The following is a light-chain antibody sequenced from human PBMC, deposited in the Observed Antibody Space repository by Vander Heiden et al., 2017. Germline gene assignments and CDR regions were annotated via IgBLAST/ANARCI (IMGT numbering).Light chain of an antibody. CDR3: ISYAGSNNLV. Sequence: QSALTPPPPASGSPGQAATVSFTGTRSDVGGYKYVSWYQQHPGKAPKLMIYEVTKRPSVVPDRFSGSKSGNTASLTVSGLQAEDEADYYCISYAGSNNLVFGGGTKLTVL. V-gene: IGLV2-8*01. J-gene: IGLJ2*01. CDR2: EVT. CDR1: RSDVGGYKY.